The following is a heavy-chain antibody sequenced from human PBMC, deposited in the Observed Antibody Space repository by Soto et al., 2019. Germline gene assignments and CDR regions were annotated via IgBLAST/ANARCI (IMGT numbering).Heavy chain of an antibody. D-gene: IGHD3-9*01. J-gene: IGHJ4*02. CDR3: ARNHALRYDIVTGYYLKREDYFDY. CDR2: ISAYNGNT. V-gene: IGHV1-18*01. Sequence: QVQLVQSGAEVKKPGASVKVSCKASGYTFTSYGISWVRQAPGQGLEWMGWISAYNGNTNYAQKLQGRVTMTTDTSTSTAYMELRSLRSDDTAVYYCARNHALRYDIVTGYYLKREDYFDYWGQGTLVTVSS. CDR1: GYTFTSYG.